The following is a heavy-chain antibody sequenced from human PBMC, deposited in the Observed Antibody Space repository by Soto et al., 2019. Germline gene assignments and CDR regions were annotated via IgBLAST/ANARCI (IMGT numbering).Heavy chain of an antibody. CDR1: GFTFSSYS. V-gene: IGHV3-21*01. CDR3: AREGAEYYYYYYGMDV. J-gene: IGHJ6*02. CDR2: ISSSSSYI. Sequence: PGGSLRLSCAASGFTFSSYSMNWVRQAPGKGLEWVSSISSSSSYIYYADSVKGRFTISRDNAKNSLYLQMNSLRAEDTAVYYCAREGAEYYYYYYGMDVWGQGTTVTVSS.